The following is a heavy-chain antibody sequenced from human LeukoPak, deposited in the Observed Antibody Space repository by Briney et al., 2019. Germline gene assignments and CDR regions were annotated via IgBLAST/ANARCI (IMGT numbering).Heavy chain of an antibody. CDR2: VSKTGNT. CDR3: ARRGAPSKLYYFDS. V-gene: IGHV4-59*08. Sequence: SETLSLTCTVSRASVTTHYWAWIRQPPGKGLEWIWFVSKTGNTNYNPSLKSRVTISADTSKNIFSLKLRTLTAADTAVYFCARRGAPSKLYYFDSWGPGTLVIVSS. J-gene: IGHJ4*02. CDR1: RASVTTHY.